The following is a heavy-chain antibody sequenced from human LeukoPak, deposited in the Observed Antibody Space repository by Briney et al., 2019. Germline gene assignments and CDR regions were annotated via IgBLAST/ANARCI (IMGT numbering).Heavy chain of an antibody. Sequence: GGSLRLSCAASGFTVSSYYMSWVRQAPGKGLEWVSVIYSGGSTYYADSVKGRFTISRDNSKSTLYLQMNSLRAENTAVYYCARDRGCGDCYPPANDAFDIWGQGTMVTVSS. CDR3: ARDRGCGDCYPPANDAFDI. D-gene: IGHD2-21*02. J-gene: IGHJ3*02. V-gene: IGHV3-66*01. CDR2: IYSGGST. CDR1: GFTVSSYY.